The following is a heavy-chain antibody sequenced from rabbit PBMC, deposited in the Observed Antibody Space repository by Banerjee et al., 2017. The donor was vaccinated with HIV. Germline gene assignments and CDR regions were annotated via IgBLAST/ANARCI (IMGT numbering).Heavy chain of an antibody. D-gene: IGHD2-1*01. CDR2: IFAGSSGST. V-gene: IGHV1S45*01. J-gene: IGHJ2*01. CDR3: VRVKGYDDYGDYGDAFDP. Sequence: QEQLEESGGDLVKPEGSLTLTCTASGFSFSGSYWTCWVRQAPGEGLELIACIFAGSSGSTYYASWAKGRFTISKTSWTTVTLQMTSLTAADTATYFCVRVKGYDDYGDYGDAFDPRGQGTLVTVS. CDR1: GFSFSGSYW.